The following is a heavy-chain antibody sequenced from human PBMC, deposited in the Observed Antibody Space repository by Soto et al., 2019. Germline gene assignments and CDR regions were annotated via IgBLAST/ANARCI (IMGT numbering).Heavy chain of an antibody. Sequence: GESLKISCAASGFTFSSYAMSWVRQAPGKGLEWVSAISGSGGSTYYADSVKGRFTISRDNSKNTLYLQMNSLRAEDTAVYYCAKDRVLRFLEWLLLDAFDIWGQGTMVTVSS. CDR3: AKDRVLRFLEWLLLDAFDI. J-gene: IGHJ3*02. CDR1: GFTFSSYA. V-gene: IGHV3-23*01. D-gene: IGHD3-3*01. CDR2: ISGSGGST.